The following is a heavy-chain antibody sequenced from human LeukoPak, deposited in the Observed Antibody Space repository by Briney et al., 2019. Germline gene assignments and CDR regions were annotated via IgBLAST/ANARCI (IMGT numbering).Heavy chain of an antibody. D-gene: IGHD3-10*01. J-gene: IGHJ3*02. CDR2: INHSGST. CDR3: ARWHYYGSGSYYKHAFDI. CDR1: GGSVSGYY. V-gene: IGHV4-34*01. Sequence: SETLSLTCAVYGGSVSGYYWSWIRQSPAKGPECIGEINHSGSTNYNPSLKSRVTISVDTYKNQFSLKLSSVTAADTAVYYCARWHYYGSGSYYKHAFDIWGQGTMVTVSS.